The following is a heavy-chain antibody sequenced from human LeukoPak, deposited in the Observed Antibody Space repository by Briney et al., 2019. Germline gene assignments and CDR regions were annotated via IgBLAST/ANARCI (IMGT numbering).Heavy chain of an antibody. Sequence: GRSLRLSSAASGFTFSNFFMHWVPQGPGKGLKWGVDIASGGSHTFYMVSVKGRFTIYRYNSKNTLYLQMNSLGPEETAVYFCARERQDTVIHSGAFDIWGQGTMVTVSS. D-gene: IGHD2-21*02. CDR1: GFTFSNFF. CDR3: ARERQDTVIHSGAFDI. V-gene: IGHV3-30-3*01. J-gene: IGHJ3*02. CDR2: IASGGSHT.